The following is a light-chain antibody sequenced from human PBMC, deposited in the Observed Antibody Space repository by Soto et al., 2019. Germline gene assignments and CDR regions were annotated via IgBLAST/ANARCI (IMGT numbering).Light chain of an antibody. CDR2: GAS. Sequence: EIVMTQSPATLSVSPGERATLSCRASQSVSSNLAWYQQKPGQAPRLLIYGASTRATGIPARFSGSGSGTEFTLNISSLQSEDFAVYYCQKYSSVPVFGPGTKVEIK. V-gene: IGKV3-15*01. J-gene: IGKJ3*01. CDR3: QKYSSVPV. CDR1: QSVSSN.